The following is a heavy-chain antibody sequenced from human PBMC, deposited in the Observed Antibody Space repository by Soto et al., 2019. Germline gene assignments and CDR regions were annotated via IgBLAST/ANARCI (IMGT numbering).Heavy chain of an antibody. J-gene: IGHJ6*02. D-gene: IGHD5-12*01. CDR2: ISAYNGNT. V-gene: IGHV1-18*01. CDR3: AREFGVRDGYNFDIPDYYYYGMDV. CDR1: GYTFTSYG. Sequence: GASVKVSCKASGYTFTSYGISWVRQAPGQGLEWMGWISAYNGNTNYAQKLQGRVTMTTDTSTSTAYMELRSLRSDDTAVYYCAREFGVRDGYNFDIPDYYYYGMDVWGQGTTVTVS.